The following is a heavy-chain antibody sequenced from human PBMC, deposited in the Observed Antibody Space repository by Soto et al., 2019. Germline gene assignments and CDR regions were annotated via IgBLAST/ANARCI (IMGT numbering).Heavy chain of an antibody. CDR1: GFTFSSYW. CDR3: AREVYDFWSGYYWPNPYYYYGMDV. Sequence: GGPLRLSCAASGFTFSSYWMHWVRQAPGKGLVWVSRINSDGSSTSYADSVKGRFTISRDNAKNTLYLQMNSLRAEDTAVYYCAREVYDFWSGYYWPNPYYYYGMDVWGQGTTVTVSS. J-gene: IGHJ6*02. V-gene: IGHV3-74*01. CDR2: INSDGSST. D-gene: IGHD3-3*01.